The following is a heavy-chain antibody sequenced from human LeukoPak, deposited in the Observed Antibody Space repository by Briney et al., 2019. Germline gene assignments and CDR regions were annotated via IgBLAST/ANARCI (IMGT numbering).Heavy chain of an antibody. D-gene: IGHD2-21*01. Sequence: SLTVSCKASLYTFTGYYMHWVRQAPAQELEWIGRVNPNSGGTNYAQKFQGSATMTRDTSISTADMELSRRRYGGTAVYYCARELSGGEDFWGEGTLVRVFS. V-gene: IGHV1-2*06. CDR3: ARELSGGEDF. J-gene: IGHJ4*02. CDR2: VNPNSGGT. CDR1: LYTFTGYY.